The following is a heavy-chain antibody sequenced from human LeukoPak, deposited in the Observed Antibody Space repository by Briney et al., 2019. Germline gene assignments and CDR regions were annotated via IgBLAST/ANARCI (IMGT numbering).Heavy chain of an antibody. CDR2: ISSSGSTI. CDR3: ARADYGDYVDDAFDI. CDR1: GFTFSDYY. J-gene: IGHJ3*02. Sequence: GGSLRLSCAASGFTFSDYYMSWIRQAPGKGLEWVSYISSSGSTIYYADSVKGRFTISRDNAKNSLYLRMNSLRAEDTAVYYCARADYGDYVDDAFDIWGQGTMVTVSS. D-gene: IGHD4-17*01. V-gene: IGHV3-11*01.